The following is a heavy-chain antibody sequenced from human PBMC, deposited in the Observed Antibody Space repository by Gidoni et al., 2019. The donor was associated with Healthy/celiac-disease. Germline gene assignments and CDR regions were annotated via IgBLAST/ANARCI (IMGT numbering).Heavy chain of an antibody. Sequence: QVQQQQWGAGLLKPSETLSLTCAVYGGSFSGYYWSWIRQPPGKGLEWIGEINHSGSTNYNPSLKSRVTISVDTSKNQFSLKLSSVTAADTAVYYCASFRKLLWFGELQYGMDVWGQGTTVTVSS. V-gene: IGHV4-34*01. D-gene: IGHD3-10*01. CDR1: GGSFSGYY. CDR3: ASFRKLLWFGELQYGMDV. CDR2: INHSGST. J-gene: IGHJ6*02.